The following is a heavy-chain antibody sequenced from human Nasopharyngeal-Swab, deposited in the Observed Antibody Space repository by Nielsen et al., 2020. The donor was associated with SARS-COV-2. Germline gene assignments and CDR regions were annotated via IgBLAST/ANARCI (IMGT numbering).Heavy chain of an antibody. D-gene: IGHD5-18*01. CDR1: GFTFSSYS. Sequence: ESLKISCAASGFTFSSYSMNWVRQPPGKGLEWIGEINHSGSTNYNPSLKSRVTISVDTSKNQFSLKLSSVTAADTAVYYCARGPSTWIQLWSNFQSLYWYFDLWGRGTLVTVSS. CDR2: INHSGST. V-gene: IGHV4-34*01. J-gene: IGHJ2*01. CDR3: ARGPSTWIQLWSNFQSLYWYFDL.